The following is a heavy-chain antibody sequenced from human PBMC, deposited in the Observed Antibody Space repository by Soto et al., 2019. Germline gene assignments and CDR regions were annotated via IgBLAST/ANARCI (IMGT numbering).Heavy chain of an antibody. CDR3: ASPLRWSGYYIAFDY. V-gene: IGHV1-69*01. CDR1: GATFSSFA. D-gene: IGHD3-3*01. CDR2: IIPIFDTI. J-gene: IGHJ4*02. Sequence: QGQLLQSGAEVKKPGSSLKVSCKASGATFSSFAFSWVRQAPGQGLAWMGVIIPIFDTIKFARKFQGRVTLTADESTGTAYMELDRLTSEDTAVYYCASPLRWSGYYIAFDYWGQGTLVIVSS.